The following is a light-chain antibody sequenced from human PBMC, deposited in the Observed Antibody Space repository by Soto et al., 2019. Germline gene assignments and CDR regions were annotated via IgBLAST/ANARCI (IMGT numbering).Light chain of an antibody. CDR3: QCYDSSLTASYV. J-gene: IGLJ1*01. V-gene: IGLV1-40*01. CDR1: RSNIGADYD. CDR2: GDF. Sequence: QSVLTQPPSVSGAPGQRVTISCTGSRSNIGADYDVHWYQQLPGTAPKLLVYGDFRRPSGVPDRFSASKSGTSASLAITGLQAEDEAVYYSQCYDSSLTASYVFGTGTKVTVL.